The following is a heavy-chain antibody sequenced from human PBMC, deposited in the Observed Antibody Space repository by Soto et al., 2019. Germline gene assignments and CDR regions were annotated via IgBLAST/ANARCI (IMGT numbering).Heavy chain of an antibody. CDR2: ISSSSSYI. CDR1: GFTFGSYS. D-gene: IGHD6-13*01. J-gene: IGHJ5*02. V-gene: IGHV3-21*01. Sequence: GGSLRLSCAASGFTFGSYSMNWVRQAPGKGLEWVSSISSSSSYIYYADSVKGRFTISRDNAKNSLYLQMNSLRAEDTAVYYCARDSSSWNNWFDPWGQGTLVTVSS. CDR3: ARDSSSWNNWFDP.